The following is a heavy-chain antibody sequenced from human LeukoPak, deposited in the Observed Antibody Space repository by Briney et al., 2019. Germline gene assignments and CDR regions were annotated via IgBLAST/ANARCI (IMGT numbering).Heavy chain of an antibody. J-gene: IGHJ4*02. CDR1: GFTFSSYA. V-gene: IGHV3-23*01. CDR2: ISGSGGST. D-gene: IGHD2-15*01. CDR3: ANGWSPDY. Sequence: GGSLRLSCAASGFTFSSYAMSWVRQAPGKGLEWVSGISGSGGSTYYADSVKGRFTIFRDSSKNTLYLQMNSLRAEDTAVYHCANGWSPDYWGRGTLVTVSS.